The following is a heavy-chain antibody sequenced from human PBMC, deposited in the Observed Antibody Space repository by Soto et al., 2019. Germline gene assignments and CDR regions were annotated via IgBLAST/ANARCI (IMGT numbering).Heavy chain of an antibody. Sequence: SQTLSLTCAISGDSVSSNSAAWNWIRQSPSRGLEWLGRTYYRSKWYNDYAVSVKSRITINPDTPKNQFSLQLNSVTPEDTAVYYCARARSSGWYRSYYYYGMDVWGQGTTVTVSS. D-gene: IGHD6-19*01. CDR2: TYYRSKWYN. CDR3: ARARSSGWYRSYYYYGMDV. V-gene: IGHV6-1*01. CDR1: GDSVSSNSAA. J-gene: IGHJ6*02.